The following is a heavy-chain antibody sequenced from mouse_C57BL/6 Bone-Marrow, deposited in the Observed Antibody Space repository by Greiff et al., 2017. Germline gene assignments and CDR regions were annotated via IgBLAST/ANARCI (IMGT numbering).Heavy chain of an antibody. CDR2: IDPENGDT. Sequence: VQLQQSGAELVRPGASVKLSCTASGFNIKDDYMHWVKQRPEQGLEWIGWIDPENGDTEYASKFQGKATITADTSSNTAFLQLSSLTSEDTAVYYGTTGYRLYFDYWGQGTTLTVSS. CDR1: GFNIKDDY. J-gene: IGHJ2*01. CDR3: TTGYRLYFDY. D-gene: IGHD2-2*01. V-gene: IGHV14-4*01.